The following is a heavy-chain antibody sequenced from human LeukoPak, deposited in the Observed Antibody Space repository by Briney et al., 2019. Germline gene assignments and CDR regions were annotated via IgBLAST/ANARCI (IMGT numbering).Heavy chain of an antibody. V-gene: IGHV3-48*03. J-gene: IGHJ5*02. CDR1: GFTFSSYE. CDR2: ISSSGSTI. Sequence: GRSLRLSCAASGFTFSSYEMNWVGQAPGKGLEWVSYISSSGSTIYYADSVKGRFTISRDNVKNSLYLQMSSLRAEDTAVYYCARAGITMVRGVPRWFDPWGQGTLVTVSS. CDR3: ARAGITMVRGVPRWFDP. D-gene: IGHD3-10*01.